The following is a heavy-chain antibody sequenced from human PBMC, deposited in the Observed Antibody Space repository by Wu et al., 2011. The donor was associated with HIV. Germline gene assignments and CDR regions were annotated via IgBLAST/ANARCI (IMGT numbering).Heavy chain of an antibody. V-gene: IGHV1-69-2*01. CDR1: GYTFTDYY. CDR2: VDPEDGES. Sequence: EVQLVQSGAEVKKPGATVKISCKVSGYTFTDYYMHWVQQAPGKGPEWVGLVDPEDGESMYAEKFQGRVTITADTSTDTAYMELSSLRSEDTAMYYCVRGLTYYYDSGSPNNRDWGQGTLVTVSS. CDR3: VRGLTYYYDSGSPNNRD. D-gene: IGHD3-10*01. J-gene: IGHJ1*01.